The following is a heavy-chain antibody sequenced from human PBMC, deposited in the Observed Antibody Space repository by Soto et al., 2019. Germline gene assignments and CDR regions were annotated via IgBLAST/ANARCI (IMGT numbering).Heavy chain of an antibody. V-gene: IGHV3-33*01. CDR1: GFTFSSYG. CDR3: AREGNSGYAHYYYYYMDV. CDR2: IWYDGSNK. Sequence: GGSLRLSCAASGFTFSSYGMHWVRQAPGKGLEWVAVIWYDGSNKYYADSVKGRFTISRDNSKNTLYLQMNSLRAEDTAVYYCAREGNSGYAHYYYYYMDVWGKGTTVTVSS. J-gene: IGHJ6*03. D-gene: IGHD5-12*01.